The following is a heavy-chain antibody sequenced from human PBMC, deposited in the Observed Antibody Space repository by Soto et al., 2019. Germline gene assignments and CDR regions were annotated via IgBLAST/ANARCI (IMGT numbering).Heavy chain of an antibody. CDR3: AREQPPALYFGMDV. J-gene: IGHJ6*02. CDR1: GLTVSSNY. D-gene: IGHD2-15*01. Sequence: EVQLVESGGGLVQPGGSLRLSCAASGLTVSSNYMSWARQTPGKGLEWVSVIYSNGNTNYADSAKGRFTISRDNSKNTVYLQMNSLRAEDTAVYYCAREQPPALYFGMDVWGQGTTVIVSS. CDR2: IYSNGNT. V-gene: IGHV3-66*01.